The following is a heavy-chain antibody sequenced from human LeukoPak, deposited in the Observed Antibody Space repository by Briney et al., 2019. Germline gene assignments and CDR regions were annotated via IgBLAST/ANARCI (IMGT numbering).Heavy chain of an antibody. Sequence: SETLSLTCAVYGGSFSGYYWSWIRQPPGKGLEWIGEINHSGSTNYNPSLKSRVTISIDTSKNQFSLKLSSVTAADTAVYYCARGPGDFWSGYYYAFDIWGQGTMVTVSS. CDR1: GGSFSGYY. CDR2: INHSGST. D-gene: IGHD3-3*01. CDR3: ARGPGDFWSGYYYAFDI. J-gene: IGHJ3*02. V-gene: IGHV4-34*01.